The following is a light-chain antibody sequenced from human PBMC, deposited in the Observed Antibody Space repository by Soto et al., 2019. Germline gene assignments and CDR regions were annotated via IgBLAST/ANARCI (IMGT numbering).Light chain of an antibody. CDR2: GNS. Sequence: QSVLTQPPSVSWAPGQRVTISCTGSSSNIGAGYDVHWYQQLPGTAPKLLIYGNSNRPSGVPDRFSGSKSGTSASLAITGLKAEDEADYYCQSYASSLSGVVFGGGTKVTVL. J-gene: IGLJ2*01. V-gene: IGLV1-40*01. CDR3: QSYASSLSGVV. CDR1: SSNIGAGYD.